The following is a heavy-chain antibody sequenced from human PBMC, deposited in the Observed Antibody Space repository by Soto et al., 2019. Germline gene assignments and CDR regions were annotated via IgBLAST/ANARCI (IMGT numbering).Heavy chain of an antibody. D-gene: IGHD6-19*01. Sequence: SETLSLTCTVSGGSISSSSYYWGWIRQPPGKGLEWIGSIYYSGSTYYNPSLKSRVTISVDTSKNQFSLKLSSVTAADTAVYYCARHGALWLVRRVGYYYYGMDVWGQGTTVTGSS. CDR1: GGSISSSSYY. CDR2: IYYSGST. V-gene: IGHV4-39*01. CDR3: ARHGALWLVRRVGYYYYGMDV. J-gene: IGHJ6*02.